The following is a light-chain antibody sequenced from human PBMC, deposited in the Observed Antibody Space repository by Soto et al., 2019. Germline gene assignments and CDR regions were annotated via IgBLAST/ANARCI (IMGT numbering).Light chain of an antibody. J-gene: IGKJ2*01. CDR1: QSLYNSF. Sequence: EIVLTQSPGTLSLSPGERATLSCRASQSLYNSFLAWYQQKPGQTPRLLINAVSNRATGVPDRFSGSGSGTDFTLTISRLEPEDFAVYYCQQYGSTPHTFGQGTKVDI. CDR2: AVS. V-gene: IGKV3-20*01. CDR3: QQYGSTPHT.